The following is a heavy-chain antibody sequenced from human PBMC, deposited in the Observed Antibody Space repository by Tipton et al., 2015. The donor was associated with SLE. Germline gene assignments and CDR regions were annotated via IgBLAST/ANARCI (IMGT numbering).Heavy chain of an antibody. CDR3: ARRTMITAGWYFDL. J-gene: IGHJ2*01. CDR1: GFTFSDYY. D-gene: IGHD3-22*01. CDR2: ISSSGSTI. V-gene: IGHV3-11*01. Sequence: SLRLSCAASGFTFSDYYMSWIRQAPGKGLEWVSYISSSGSTIYYADSVKGRFTISRDNAKNSLYLQMNSLGAEDTAVYYCARRTMITAGWYFDLWGRGTLVTVSS.